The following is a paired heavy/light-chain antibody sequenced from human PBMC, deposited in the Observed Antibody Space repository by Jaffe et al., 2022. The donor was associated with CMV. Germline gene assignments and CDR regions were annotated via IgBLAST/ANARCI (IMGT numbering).Heavy chain of an antibody. D-gene: IGHD3-9*01. V-gene: IGHV3-15*01. CDR3: NGDVIENNDWFRGL. J-gene: IGHJ4*02. CDR1: GVILNNGW. CDR2: IKSKFDGDTM. Sequence: EVQLVESGGGSVKPGGSLRLSCEASGVILNNGWMSWVRQAPGKGLEWVGRIKSKFDGDTMEVAAPVKGRFTISRDDSKNVLSLQMNGLKTEDTGVYYCNGDVIENNDWFRGLWGQGTLVTVSS.
Light chain of an antibody. Sequence: SYELTQPPSVSVSPGQTARITCSGDALPKKFVYWYQQKSGQAPVLVMYEDIKRPSGIPERFSGSTSGTMATLTITGARAEDEADYYCYSTDNSETLTGIFGGGTKLTV. CDR1: ALPKKF. V-gene: IGLV3-10*01. CDR3: YSTDNSETLTGI. J-gene: IGLJ2*01. CDR2: EDI.